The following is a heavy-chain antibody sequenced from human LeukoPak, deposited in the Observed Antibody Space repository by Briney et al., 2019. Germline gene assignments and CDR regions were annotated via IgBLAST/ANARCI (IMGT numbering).Heavy chain of an antibody. CDR3: ARDSSDILTGYNYFDH. V-gene: IGHV1-46*01. J-gene: IGHJ4*02. Sequence: ASVKVSCKASGYTFTSYYMHWVRQAPGQGLEWMGIINPSGGSTSYAQKFQGRVTMTRDTSTSTVYMELSSLRSEDTAVYYCARDSSDILTGYNYFDHWGQGTLVTVSS. D-gene: IGHD3-9*01. CDR2: INPSGGST. CDR1: GYTFTSYY.